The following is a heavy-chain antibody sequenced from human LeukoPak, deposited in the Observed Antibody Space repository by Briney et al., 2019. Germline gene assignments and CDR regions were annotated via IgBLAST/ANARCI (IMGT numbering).Heavy chain of an antibody. CDR2: INPNSGRT. J-gene: IGHJ3*01. D-gene: IGHD1/OR15-1a*01. V-gene: IGHV1-2*02. CDR1: GYTFTDYY. Sequence: ASVKVSCKASGYTFTDYYMHWVRQAPGPGLEWVGWINPNSGRTNYAQKFQDRVTMTRDTSNTTSYMDLSSLTSDDTAVYYCAREFRTTTWSYDAFDLWGQGTMVTVSS. CDR3: AREFRTTTWSYDAFDL.